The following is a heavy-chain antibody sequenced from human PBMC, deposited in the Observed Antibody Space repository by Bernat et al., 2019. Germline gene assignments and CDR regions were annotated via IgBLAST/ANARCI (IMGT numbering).Heavy chain of an antibody. V-gene: IGHV3-74*01. Sequence: EVQLVESGGNLVQPGGSLRLSCAASGFTFRSYWIHWVRQAPGKGLVWVSRIDSDGSDTIYADSVRGRFTISRDNAKNTLYLQMNSLRADDTAVYYCARGGFHHCFELWGQGTIVTASS. CDR2: IDSDGSDT. J-gene: IGHJ3*01. D-gene: IGHD2-21*01. CDR3: ARGGFHHCFEL. CDR1: GFTFRSYW.